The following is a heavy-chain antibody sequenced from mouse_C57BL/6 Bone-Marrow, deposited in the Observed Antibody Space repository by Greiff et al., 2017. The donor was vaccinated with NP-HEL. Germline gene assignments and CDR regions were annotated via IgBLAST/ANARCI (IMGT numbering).Heavy chain of an antibody. CDR3: TRWYYGSSYWYFDV. CDR1: GYTFTDYE. D-gene: IGHD1-1*01. V-gene: IGHV1-15*01. Sequence: QVQLQQSGAELVRPGASVTLSCKASGYTFTDYEMHWVKQTPVHGLEWIGAIDPETGGTAYNQKFKGKAILTADKSSSTAYMELRSLRSEDSAVYYCTRWYYGSSYWYFDVWGTGTTVTVSS. J-gene: IGHJ1*03. CDR2: IDPETGGT.